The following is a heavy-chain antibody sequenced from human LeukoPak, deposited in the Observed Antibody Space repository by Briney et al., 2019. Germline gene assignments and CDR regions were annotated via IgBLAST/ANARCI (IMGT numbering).Heavy chain of an antibody. Sequence: SETLSLTCIVSDASFSSHYWTWIRQPPGKGLEWIGYISYTGSTNYNPSLKSRVTISVDTSKNQFSLKLSSVAAADTAVYYCARDPTTVTKGFDIWGQGTMVTVSS. J-gene: IGHJ3*02. CDR3: ARDPTTVTKGFDI. V-gene: IGHV4-59*11. CDR1: DASFSSHY. D-gene: IGHD4-17*01. CDR2: ISYTGST.